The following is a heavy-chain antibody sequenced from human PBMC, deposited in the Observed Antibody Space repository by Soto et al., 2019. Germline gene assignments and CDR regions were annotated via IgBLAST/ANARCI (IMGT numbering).Heavy chain of an antibody. CDR1: GGSISSSNW. CDR3: ARGRGTYSSGWAEYFQH. J-gene: IGHJ1*01. CDR2: IYHSGST. V-gene: IGHV4-4*02. Sequence: QVQLQESGPGLVKPSGTLSLTCAVSGGSISSSNWWSWVRQPPGKGLEWIGEIYHSGSTNYNPSLKSRVTISVDKSTNQFSLKLSSVTAADTAVYYCARGRGTYSSGWAEYFQHWGQGTLVTVSS. D-gene: IGHD6-19*01.